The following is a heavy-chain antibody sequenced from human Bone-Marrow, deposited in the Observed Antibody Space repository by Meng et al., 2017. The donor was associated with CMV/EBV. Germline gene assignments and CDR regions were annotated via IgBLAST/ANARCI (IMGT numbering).Heavy chain of an antibody. CDR2: VSGSAGRT. Sequence: GGSLRLSCAASGFTFSSYTMNWVRQAPGKGLEWVSAVSGSAGRTYYADSVKGRFSISRDNARKSLYLQMSSLRAEDTAVYYCARDRGEYYYNGMDVWGQGTTVTVSS. CDR3: ARDRGEYYYNGMDV. J-gene: IGHJ6*02. CDR1: GFTFSSYT. V-gene: IGHV3-21*01. D-gene: IGHD3-16*01.